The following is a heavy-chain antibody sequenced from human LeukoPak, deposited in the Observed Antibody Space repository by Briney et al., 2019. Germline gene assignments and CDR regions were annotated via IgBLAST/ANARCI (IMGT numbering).Heavy chain of an antibody. CDR2: ISTSGST. J-gene: IGHJ4*02. Sequence: SETLSLTCTVSGGSISSGTYFWSWIRQPGGQGLEWVGRISTSGSTNYNPSLKSRVTISVDTSKNQLSLRLTSVTAADTAVYYCTRGWMAHGHWGQGTLVTVSS. CDR3: TRGWMAHGH. V-gene: IGHV4-61*02. D-gene: IGHD5-12*01. CDR1: GGSISSGTYF.